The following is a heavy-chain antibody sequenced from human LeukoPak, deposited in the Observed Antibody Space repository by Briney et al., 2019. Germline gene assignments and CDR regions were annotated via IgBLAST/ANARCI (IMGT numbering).Heavy chain of an antibody. CDR1: GFTFSSYA. Sequence: AGGSLRLSCAASGFTFSSYAMSWVRQAPGKGLEWVSAISGSGGSTYYADSVKGRFTISRDNSKNTLYLQMNSLRAEDTAVYYCAKVPYMYCSSTSCYAFDIWGQGTMVTVSS. CDR3: AKVPYMYCSSTSCYAFDI. CDR2: ISGSGGST. J-gene: IGHJ3*02. V-gene: IGHV3-23*01. D-gene: IGHD2-2*01.